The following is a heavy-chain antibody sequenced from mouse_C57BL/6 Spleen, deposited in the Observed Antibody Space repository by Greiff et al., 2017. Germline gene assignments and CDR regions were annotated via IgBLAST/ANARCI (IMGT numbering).Heavy chain of an antibody. J-gene: IGHJ3*01. V-gene: IGHV2-2*01. CDR3: ARNGGTYYYGSSPGFAY. CDR2: IWRGGST. D-gene: IGHD1-1*01. Sequence: VQLQQSGPGLVQPSQCLSITCTVSGFSLTSYGVHWVRQSPGKGLEWLGVIWRGGSTDYNAAFITRLSISKDNAKSQVFFKMNSLQADDTAIYYCARNGGTYYYGSSPGFAYWGQGTLVTVSA. CDR1: GFSLTSYG.